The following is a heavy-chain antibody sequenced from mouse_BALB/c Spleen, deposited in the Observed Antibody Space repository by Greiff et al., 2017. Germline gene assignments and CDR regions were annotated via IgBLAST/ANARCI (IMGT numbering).Heavy chain of an antibody. J-gene: IGHJ2*01. CDR2: INPSTGYT. CDR1: GYTFTSYW. CDR3: ARKGAYYGTHFDY. V-gene: IGHV1-7*01. D-gene: IGHD2-10*01. Sequence: QVQLKQSGAELAKPGASVKMSCKASGYTFTSYWMHWVKQRPGQGLEWIGYINPSTGYTEYNQKFKDKATLTADKSSSTAYMQLSSLTSEDSAVYYCARKGAYYGTHFDYWGQGTTLTVSS.